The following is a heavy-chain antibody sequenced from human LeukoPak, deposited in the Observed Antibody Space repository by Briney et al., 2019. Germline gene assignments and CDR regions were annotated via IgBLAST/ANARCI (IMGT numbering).Heavy chain of an antibody. V-gene: IGHV4-34*01. Sequence: SETLSLTCAVYGGSLSGNYWNWIRQSPGKGLEWIGDINHSGSASYNPSLKSRVTISGDTSKNQFSLKLSSVTAADTAFYYCARGGFYDSSGYPNPLDYWGQGTLVTVSS. J-gene: IGHJ4*02. D-gene: IGHD3-22*01. CDR2: INHSGSA. CDR3: ARGGFYDSSGYPNPLDY. CDR1: GGSLSGNY.